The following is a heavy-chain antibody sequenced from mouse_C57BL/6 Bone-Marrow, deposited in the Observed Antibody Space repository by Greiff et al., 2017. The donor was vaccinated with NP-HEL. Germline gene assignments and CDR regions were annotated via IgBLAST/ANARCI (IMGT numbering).Heavy chain of an antibody. V-gene: IGHV1-50*01. CDR1: GYTFTSYW. Sequence: VQLQQPGAELVKPGASVKLSCKASGYTFTSYWMQWVKQRPGQGLEWIGEIDPSDSYTNYNQKFKGKATLTVDTSSSTAYMQLSSLTSEDSAVYYCAREVYYGSSRYYAMDYWGQGTSVTVSS. CDR2: IDPSDSYT. D-gene: IGHD1-1*01. J-gene: IGHJ4*01. CDR3: AREVYYGSSRYYAMDY.